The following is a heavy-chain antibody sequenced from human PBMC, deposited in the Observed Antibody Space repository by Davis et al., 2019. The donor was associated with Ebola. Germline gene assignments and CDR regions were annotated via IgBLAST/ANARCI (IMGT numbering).Heavy chain of an antibody. CDR1: GGTFSSYA. V-gene: IGHV1-69*06. J-gene: IGHJ5*02. CDR3: ARGGDYNWFDP. D-gene: IGHD4-17*01. CDR2: IIPIFGTA. Sequence: AASVKVSCKASGGTFSSYAISWVRQAPGQGLEWMGGIIPIFGTANYAQKFQGRVTITADKSTSTAYMELRSLRSDDTAVYYCARGGDYNWFDPWGQGTLVTVSS.